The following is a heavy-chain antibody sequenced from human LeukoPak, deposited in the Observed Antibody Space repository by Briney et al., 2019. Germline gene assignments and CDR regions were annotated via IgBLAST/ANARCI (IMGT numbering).Heavy chain of an antibody. CDR1: GGSISSSSYY. Sequence: SETLSLTCTVSGGSISSSSYYWGWIRQPPGKGLEWIGSIYYSGSTYYNPSLKSRVTISVDTSKNKFSLKLSSVTAADTAVYYCAKHNRLGGFSSYYYYYMDVWGKGTTVTVSS. CDR3: AKHNRLGGFSSYYYYYMDV. CDR2: IYYSGST. J-gene: IGHJ6*03. D-gene: IGHD2/OR15-2a*01. V-gene: IGHV4-39*01.